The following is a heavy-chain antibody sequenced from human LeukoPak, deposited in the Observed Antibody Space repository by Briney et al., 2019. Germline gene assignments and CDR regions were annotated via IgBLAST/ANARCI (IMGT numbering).Heavy chain of an antibody. CDR2: IYYSGST. CDR3: ARGIRYFDWSTMAGVSYFDY. V-gene: IGHV4-59*01. D-gene: IGHD3-9*01. Sequence: SETLSLTCTVSGGSISSYYWSWLRQPPGKGLEWIGYIYYSGSTNYNPSLKSRVTISVDTSKNQFSLKLSSVTAADTAVYYCARGIRYFDWSTMAGVSYFDYWGQGTLVTVSS. CDR1: GGSISSYY. J-gene: IGHJ4*02.